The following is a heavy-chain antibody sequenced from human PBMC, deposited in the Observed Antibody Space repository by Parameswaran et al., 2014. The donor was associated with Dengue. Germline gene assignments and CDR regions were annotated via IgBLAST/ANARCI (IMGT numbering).Heavy chain of an antibody. J-gene: IGHJ5*02. D-gene: IGHD3-16*01. Sequence: WVRQAPGQGLEWMGRIIPILGIANYAQKFQGRVTITADKSTSTAYMELSSLRSEDTAVYYCARDLLGAAGWFDPWGQGTLVTVSS. V-gene: IGHV1-69*04. CDR3: ARDLLGAAGWFDP. CDR2: IIPILGIA.